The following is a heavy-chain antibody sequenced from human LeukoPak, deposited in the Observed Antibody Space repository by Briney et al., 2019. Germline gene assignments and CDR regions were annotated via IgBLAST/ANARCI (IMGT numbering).Heavy chain of an antibody. Sequence: GGSLRLSCAVSGFAFGSEAMSWVRQSPARGLEWVASISPGGGTTYYADYVKGRFTISRDNSKNSLFVQMNSLRAEDTAVYFCAKAHSYYDFWSGYYFDYWGQGTLVTVSS. CDR1: GFAFGSEA. D-gene: IGHD3-3*01. J-gene: IGHJ4*02. V-gene: IGHV3-23*01. CDR2: ISPGGGTT. CDR3: AKAHSYYDFWSGYYFDY.